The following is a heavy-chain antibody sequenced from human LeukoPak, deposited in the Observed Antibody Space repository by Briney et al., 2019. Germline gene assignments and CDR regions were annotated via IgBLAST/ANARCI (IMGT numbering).Heavy chain of an antibody. CDR3: ARDLSGSCTPYYFDY. V-gene: IGHV3-48*01. J-gene: IGHJ4*02. D-gene: IGHD1-26*01. CDR2: ISSSSSTI. CDR1: GFTFSSYS. Sequence: GGCLRLSCAASGFTFSSYSMNWVRQAPGKGLEWVSYISSSSSTIYYADSVKGRFTISRDNAKNSLYLQMSSLRAEDTAVYYCARDLSGSCTPYYFDYWGQGTLVTVSS.